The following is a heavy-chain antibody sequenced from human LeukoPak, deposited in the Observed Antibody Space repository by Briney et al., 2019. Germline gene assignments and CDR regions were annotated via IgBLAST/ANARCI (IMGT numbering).Heavy chain of an antibody. D-gene: IGHD4-17*01. CDR1: GFTFSSYA. J-gene: IGHJ6*02. CDR2: ISGSGGST. CDR3: ARDDYGDYHYYYYGMDV. V-gene: IGHV3-23*01. Sequence: PGGSLRLSCAASGFTFSSYAMSWVRQAPGKGLEWVSAISGSGGSTYYADSVKGRFTISRDNSKNSLYLQMNSLRAEDTAVYYCARDDYGDYHYYYYGMDVWGQGTTVTVSS.